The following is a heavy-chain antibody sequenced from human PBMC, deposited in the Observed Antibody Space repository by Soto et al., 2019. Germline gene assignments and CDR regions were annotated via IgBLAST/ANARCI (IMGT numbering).Heavy chain of an antibody. CDR2: ISSSGSTI. CDR3: ARDCSSTSCYFRTAIGY. D-gene: IGHD2-2*01. V-gene: IGHV3-48*03. J-gene: IGHJ4*02. CDR1: GFTFSSYE. Sequence: PGGSLRLSCAASGFTFSSYEMNWVRQAPGKGLEWVSYISSSGSTIYYADSVKGRFTISRDNAKNSLYLQMNSLRAEDTAVYYCARDCSSTSCYFRTAIGYWGQGTLVTVSS.